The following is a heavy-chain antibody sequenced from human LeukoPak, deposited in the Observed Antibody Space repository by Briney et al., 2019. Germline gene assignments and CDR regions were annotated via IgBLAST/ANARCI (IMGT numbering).Heavy chain of an antibody. CDR3: AKAPVTSCRGAFCYPFDY. CDR2: MSSSDDGR. CDR1: GFSFSSYA. J-gene: IGHJ4*02. Sequence: GGSLRLSCATSGFSFSSYAMIWVRQAPGKGLEWVSAMSSSDDGRYYAASVRGRFTISRDTSRSTLYLQMNSLRAEDAAVYYCAKAPVTSCRGAFCYPFDYWGQGTLVTVSS. V-gene: IGHV3-23*01. D-gene: IGHD2-15*01.